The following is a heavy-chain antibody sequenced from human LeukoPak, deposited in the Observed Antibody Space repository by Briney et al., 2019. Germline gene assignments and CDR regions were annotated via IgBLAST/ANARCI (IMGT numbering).Heavy chain of an antibody. CDR1: GFTFSSYA. Sequence: PGGSLRLSCAASGFTFSSYAMSWVRQAPGKGLEWVSAISGSGGSTYYADSVKGRFTISRDNSKNTLYLQMNSLRAEDTAVYYCAKRGYFSSGDAYYFDYWGQGTLVTVSS. CDR2: ISGSGGST. CDR3: AKRGYFSSGDAYYFDY. V-gene: IGHV3-23*01. D-gene: IGHD2-15*01. J-gene: IGHJ4*02.